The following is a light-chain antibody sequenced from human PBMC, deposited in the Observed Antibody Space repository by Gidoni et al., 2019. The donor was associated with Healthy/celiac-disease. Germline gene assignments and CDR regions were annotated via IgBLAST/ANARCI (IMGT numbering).Light chain of an antibody. CDR2: QDS. J-gene: IGLJ2*01. CDR3: QAWDSRDVV. Sequence: SYELTQPPSVSVSPGQTASITCSGDKLGDKYACWYHQKPGQSPVLVIYQDSKRPSGIPARFSGSNSGNTATLTISGTQAMDEADYYCQAWDSRDVVFGGGTKLTVL. CDR1: KLGDKY. V-gene: IGLV3-1*01.